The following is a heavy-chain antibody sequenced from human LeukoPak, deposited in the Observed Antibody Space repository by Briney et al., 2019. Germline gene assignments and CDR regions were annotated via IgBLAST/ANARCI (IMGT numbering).Heavy chain of an antibody. CDR1: GFTVSSNY. J-gene: IGHJ3*02. CDR2: IYSGGST. D-gene: IGHD4-17*01. V-gene: IGHV3-66*01. Sequence: GGSLRLSCAASGFTVSSNYMSWVRQAPGKGLEWVSVIYSGGSTYYADSVKGRFTISRDNSKSTLYLQMNSLRAEDTAVYYCARVYGDYYNDAFDIWGQGTMVTVSS. CDR3: ARVYGDYYNDAFDI.